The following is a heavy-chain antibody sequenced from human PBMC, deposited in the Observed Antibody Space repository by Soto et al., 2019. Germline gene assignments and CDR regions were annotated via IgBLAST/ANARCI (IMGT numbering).Heavy chain of an antibody. J-gene: IGHJ4*02. V-gene: IGHV4-59*01. Sequence: QVQLRESGPGLVKPSETLSLTCTVSGGSISSYYWSWIRQPPGKGLEWIGYIYYSGSTNYNPSLKSRVTISVDTSKNQFSLKLSSVTAADTAVYYCARAPRGNYGYPSYFDYWGQGTLVTVSS. D-gene: IGHD3-10*01. CDR1: GGSISSYY. CDR2: IYYSGST. CDR3: ARAPRGNYGYPSYFDY.